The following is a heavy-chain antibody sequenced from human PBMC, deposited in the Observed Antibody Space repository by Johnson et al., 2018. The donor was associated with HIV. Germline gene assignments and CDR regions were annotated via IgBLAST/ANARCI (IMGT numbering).Heavy chain of an antibody. CDR2: IRQDGSEK. Sequence: VQLVESGGGVGQPGGSLRVSCEASESTFSSYWMNWLRQAPGKGLEWVANIRQDGSEKYYVGSVKGRFTVSRDNARKSLYLQMNSLRAEDTAVYYCAREWLYDALDIWGQGTMVTVSS. D-gene: IGHD3-22*01. CDR1: ESTFSSYW. V-gene: IGHV3-7*01. CDR3: AREWLYDALDI. J-gene: IGHJ3*02.